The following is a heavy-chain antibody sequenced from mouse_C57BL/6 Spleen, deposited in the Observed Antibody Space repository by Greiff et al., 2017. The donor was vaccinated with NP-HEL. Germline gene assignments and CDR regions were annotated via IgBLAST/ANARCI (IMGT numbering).Heavy chain of an antibody. CDR1: GYTFTSYW. CDR3: AREGVGNYGY. Sequence: QVQLQQPGAELVKPGASVKLSCKASGYTFTSYWMQWVKQRPGQGLEWIGEIDPSDSYTNYNQKFKGKATLTVDTSSSTAYMQLSSLTSEDSAVYYCAREGVGNYGYWGQGTTLTVSS. CDR2: IDPSDSYT. D-gene: IGHD1-1*01. J-gene: IGHJ2*01. V-gene: IGHV1-50*01.